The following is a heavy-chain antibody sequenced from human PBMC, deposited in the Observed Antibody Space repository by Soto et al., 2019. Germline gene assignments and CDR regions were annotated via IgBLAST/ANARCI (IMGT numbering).Heavy chain of an antibody. CDR1: GGSINSSPFN. J-gene: IGHJ4*02. V-gene: IGHV4-39*07. Sequence: PSETLSLTCTVSGGSINSSPFNWAWIRQPPGKGLEWIGTISYSGTTYYNPSLKTRVTITVDKSKNQFSLKLSSVTAADTAVYYCARVYSGSYSDSWGQGTLVTVSS. D-gene: IGHD1-26*01. CDR2: ISYSGTT. CDR3: ARVYSGSYSDS.